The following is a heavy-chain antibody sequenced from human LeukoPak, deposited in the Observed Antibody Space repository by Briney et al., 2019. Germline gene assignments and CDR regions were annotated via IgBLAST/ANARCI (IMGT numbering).Heavy chain of an antibody. CDR3: VRDLILVWTPGDDFDH. J-gene: IGHJ4*02. D-gene: IGHD3-16*01. CDR1: GFTFSNYW. V-gene: IGHV3-74*01. Sequence: GGSLRLSCAASGFTFSNYWMQWVRHAPGKGMEWVSRIKERATIIIYADSVKGRFTISRENARNTLYLQMNSLTAEDTAVYYCVRDLILVWTPGDDFDHWGQGTLVTVSS. CDR2: IKERATII.